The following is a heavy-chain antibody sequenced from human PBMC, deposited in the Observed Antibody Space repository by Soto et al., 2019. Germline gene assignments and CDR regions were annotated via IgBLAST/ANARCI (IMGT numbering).Heavy chain of an antibody. CDR1: GYTFTKYA. V-gene: IGHV1-3*01. CDR2: INAGNGNT. J-gene: IGHJ5*02. CDR3: ARGEGYCSGGTCYRWFDP. D-gene: IGHD2-15*01. Sequence: QVPLVQSGAEVKKPGASVKVSCKASGYTFTKYAMHWVRQAPGQRLEWMGWINAGNGNTKYSQKFQGRVTFTRDTSASTAYMELSSLRSEDTAVYYCARGEGYCSGGTCYRWFDPWGQGTLVTVSS.